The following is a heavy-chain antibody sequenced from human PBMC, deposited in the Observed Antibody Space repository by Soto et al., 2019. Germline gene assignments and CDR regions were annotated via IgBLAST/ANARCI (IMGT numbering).Heavy chain of an antibody. D-gene: IGHD3-22*01. CDR2: VRDTGST. Sequence: QVQLQESGPGQVKPSETLSLTCTVSGGSMNIYYWTWIRQPPGKGLEWIGYVRDTGSTNYNPSLKSRVTLSIDTSRNQFSLSLSSVTAADTAVYFCARYSPPKKTYDSNPGWFDPWGQGTLAAVSS. J-gene: IGHJ5*02. CDR1: GGSMNIYY. V-gene: IGHV4-59*01. CDR3: ARYSPPKKTYDSNPGWFDP.